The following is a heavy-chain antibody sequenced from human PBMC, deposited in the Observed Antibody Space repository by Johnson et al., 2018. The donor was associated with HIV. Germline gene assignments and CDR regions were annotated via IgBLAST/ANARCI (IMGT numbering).Heavy chain of an antibody. J-gene: IGHJ3*02. Sequence: QVQLVESGGGVVQPGGSLRLSCAACGFTFSSYGMHWVRQAPGKGLEWVAFIRYDGSNKYYADSVKGRFTISRDNSKNTLYLQMNSLRAEDTAVYYCAKPRQPSDAFDIWGQGTMVTVSS. V-gene: IGHV3-30*02. D-gene: IGHD6-13*01. CDR1: GFTFSSYG. CDR2: IRYDGSNK. CDR3: AKPRQPSDAFDI.